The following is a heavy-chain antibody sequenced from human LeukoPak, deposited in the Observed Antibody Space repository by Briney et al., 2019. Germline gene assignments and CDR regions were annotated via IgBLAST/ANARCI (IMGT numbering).Heavy chain of an antibody. D-gene: IGHD2-2*01. CDR2: IYHSGST. J-gene: IGHJ4*02. V-gene: IGHV4-30-2*01. Sequence: PSETLSLTCAVSGGSISSGGYSWSWIRQPPGKGLEWIGYIYHSGSTYYNPSLKSRVTISVDRSKNQFSLKLSSVTAADTAVYYCARVLRSRQGVYYFDYWGQGTLVTVSS. CDR1: GGSISSGGYS. CDR3: ARVLRSRQGVYYFDY.